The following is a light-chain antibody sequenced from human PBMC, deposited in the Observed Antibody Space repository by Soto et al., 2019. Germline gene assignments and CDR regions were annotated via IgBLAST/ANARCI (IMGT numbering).Light chain of an antibody. Sequence: EIVLTQSPVTLSLYPGETATLSCRASQSVNNYLGWYQQKPGQAPRLLIYDTFNRATGIPARFSGSGSGTDFTLTISSLEPEDFAAYYCQHRASWPLTFGGGTKVEIK. CDR3: QHRASWPLT. V-gene: IGKV3-11*01. CDR2: DTF. CDR1: QSVNNY. J-gene: IGKJ4*01.